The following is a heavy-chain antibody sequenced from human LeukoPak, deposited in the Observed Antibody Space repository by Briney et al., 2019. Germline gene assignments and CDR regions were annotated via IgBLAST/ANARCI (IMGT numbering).Heavy chain of an antibody. J-gene: IGHJ5*02. CDR3: ARPRRPTLFGVVDPNWFGP. CDR1: GGSISSYY. V-gene: IGHV4-59*01. Sequence: SETLSLTCTVSGGSISSYYWSWIRQPPGKGLEWIGYIYYSGSTNYNPSLKSRVTISVDTSKNQFSLKLSSVTAADTAVYYCARPRRPTLFGVVDPNWFGPWGQGTLVTVSS. D-gene: IGHD3-3*01. CDR2: IYYSGST.